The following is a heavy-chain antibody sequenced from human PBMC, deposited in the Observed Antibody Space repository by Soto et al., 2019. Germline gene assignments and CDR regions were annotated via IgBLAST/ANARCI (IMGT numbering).Heavy chain of an antibody. CDR1: GFTFSAHA. D-gene: IGHD1-1*01. CDR3: AKGGTPYPDQNAFDI. J-gene: IGHJ3*02. Sequence: DVQLLESGGDLIHPGGSQRLSCAASGFTFSAHAMSWVRQAPGKGLEWVSSISGTGASIYYADSVRGRFTISRDNYKNTVYLRMNSLTDDDTALYYCAKGGTPYPDQNAFDIWGQGTMVTVSS. V-gene: IGHV3-23*01. CDR2: ISGTGASI.